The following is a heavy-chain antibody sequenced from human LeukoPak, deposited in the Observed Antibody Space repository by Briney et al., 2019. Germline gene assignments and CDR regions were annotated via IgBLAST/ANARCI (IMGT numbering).Heavy chain of an antibody. J-gene: IGHJ4*02. CDR3: ARDHMVRQPL. CDR1: GASISSYY. D-gene: IGHD3-10*01. Sequence: PSETLSLTCTVSGASISSYYWSWIRQPPGKGLEWIGYIYYSGSTTYNPSLKSRVTTSVDTSKNQFSLKLSSVTAADTAVYYCARDHMVRQPLWGQGTLVTVSS. V-gene: IGHV4-59*12. CDR2: IYYSGST.